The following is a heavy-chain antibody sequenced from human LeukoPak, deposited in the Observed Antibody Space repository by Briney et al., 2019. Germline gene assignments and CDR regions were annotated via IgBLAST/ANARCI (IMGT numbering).Heavy chain of an antibody. D-gene: IGHD2-15*01. Sequence: GGSLRLSCAASGFTFSSYGMHWVRQAPGRGLEWVAVIWYDGSNKYYVDSVKGRFTISRDNSKNTLYLQMNSLRAEDTAVYYCARIKDIVVGGHGAFDIWGQGTMVTVSS. CDR2: IWYDGSNK. CDR3: ARIKDIVVGGHGAFDI. J-gene: IGHJ3*02. CDR1: GFTFSSYG. V-gene: IGHV3-33*01.